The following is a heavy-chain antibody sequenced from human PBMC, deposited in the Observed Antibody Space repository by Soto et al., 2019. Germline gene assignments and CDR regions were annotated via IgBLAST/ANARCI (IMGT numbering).Heavy chain of an antibody. CDR3: ATWHEREHAFDV. CDR1: GLTISGKKY. J-gene: IGHJ3*01. V-gene: IGHV3-53*01. Sequence: DVQLVESGGGLIQPGESLRLSCAAFGLTISGKKYVSWVRHAPGKGLEWVSALYDVDGSFYADSVTGRFTTSSDSSKTTVDLQMHDLRPDDTAVYYCATWHEREHAFDVWGQGTTVTISS. D-gene: IGHD1-1*01. CDR2: LYDVDGS.